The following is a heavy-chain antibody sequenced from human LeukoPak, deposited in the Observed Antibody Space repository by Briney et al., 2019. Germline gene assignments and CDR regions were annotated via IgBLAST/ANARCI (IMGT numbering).Heavy chain of an antibody. Sequence: PSETLSLTCTVSGGSISSYYWGWIRQPPGKGLEWIGSIYYSGSTYYNPSLKSRVTISVDTSKNQFSLKLSSVTAADTAVYYCASVIQYNGFDPWGQGTLVTVSS. CDR2: IYYSGST. J-gene: IGHJ5*02. V-gene: IGHV4-39*01. CDR3: ASVIQYNGFDP. CDR1: GGSISSYY.